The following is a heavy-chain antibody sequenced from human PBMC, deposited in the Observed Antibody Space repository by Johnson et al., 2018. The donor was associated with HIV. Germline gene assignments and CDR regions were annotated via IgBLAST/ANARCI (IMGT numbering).Heavy chain of an antibody. CDR3: ARGGASGAFDI. CDR1: GVPLGSYA. J-gene: IGHJ3*02. CDR2: ISRQRGRT. Sequence: VQLVESGGGLVQPGGSLRLSCAASGVPLGSYALHWVRPAPRKGLEFVSAISRQRGRTYYTISLKGRFTIPRDNSKNTLYLQMGSLRAEDMAVYYCARGGASGAFDIWGQGTMVTVSS. D-gene: IGHD1-26*01. V-gene: IGHV3-64*01.